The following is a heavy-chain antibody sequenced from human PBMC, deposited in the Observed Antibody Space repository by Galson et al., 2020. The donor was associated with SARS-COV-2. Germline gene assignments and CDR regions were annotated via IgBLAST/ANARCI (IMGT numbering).Heavy chain of an antibody. CDR2: IAGSGAYI. V-gene: IGHV3-21*01. J-gene: IGHJ2*01. Sequence: GESLKISCAASGFTFRDHNMIWVRQAPGQGLEWVTSIAGSGAYIYYADSMKGRFTISRDNAKNSLYLQLNSLRDEDTAVYYCARDKGSGFQMHWYFDLWGRGTLVSVSS. D-gene: IGHD3-22*01. CDR1: GFTFRDHN. CDR3: ARDKGSGFQMHWYFDL.